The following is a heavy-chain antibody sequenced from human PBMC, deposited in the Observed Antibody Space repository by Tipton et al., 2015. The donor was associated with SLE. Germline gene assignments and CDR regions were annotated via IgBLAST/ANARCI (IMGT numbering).Heavy chain of an antibody. CDR2: ISSSGRTT. V-gene: IGHV3-48*03. J-gene: IGHJ4*02. CDR3: AKDRDFTYYYESYFDH. CDR1: GFTFSNYE. D-gene: IGHD3-22*01. Sequence: SLRLSCAASGFTFSNYEMNWVRQAPGKGLEWVSYISSSGRTTYDADSVKGRFTISRDNSKNTLYLQMNSLRADDTAVYYCAKDRDFTYYYESYFDHWGQGIPVTVSS.